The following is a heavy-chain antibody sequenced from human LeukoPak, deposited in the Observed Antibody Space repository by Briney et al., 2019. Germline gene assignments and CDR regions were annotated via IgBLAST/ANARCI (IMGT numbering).Heavy chain of an antibody. D-gene: IGHD3-22*01. CDR1: GFTFNSYA. CDR3: ARDGNYDSSGYLDY. Sequence: GGSLRLSCAASGFTFNSYAMSWVRQAPGKGLEWVSAVSGSGGSTYYADSVKGRFTISRDNSKNTLYLQMNSLRAEDTAVYYCARDGNYDSSGYLDYWGQGTLVTVSS. CDR2: VSGSGGST. J-gene: IGHJ4*02. V-gene: IGHV3-23*01.